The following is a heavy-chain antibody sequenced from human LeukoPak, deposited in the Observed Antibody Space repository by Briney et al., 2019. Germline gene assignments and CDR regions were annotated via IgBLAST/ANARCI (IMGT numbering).Heavy chain of an antibody. J-gene: IGHJ5*02. CDR2: INNDRSIT. Sequence: GGSLTLSCAASGFTFSHYWMQWVRQAPGQGLEWISCINNDRSITRHADSLKGRFSISSDNAKNKVYRQMCSLRAEDTAVYYCAKDLGYDDSSGFFEPWGQGTLVTVSS. D-gene: IGHD3-22*01. V-gene: IGHV3-74*01. CDR3: AKDLGYDDSSGFFEP. CDR1: GFTFSHYW.